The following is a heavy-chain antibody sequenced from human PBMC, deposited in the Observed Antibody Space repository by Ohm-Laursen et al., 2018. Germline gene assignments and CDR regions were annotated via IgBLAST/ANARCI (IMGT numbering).Heavy chain of an antibody. CDR2: IGRDSSPI. CDR1: GFTLSSYT. CDR3: TRDTGYSSSWFDWHFDL. V-gene: IGHV3-48*01. D-gene: IGHD6-13*01. J-gene: IGHJ2*01. Sequence: GSLRLSCTAPGFTLSSYTMNWVRQAPGRGLEWVSYIGRDSSPIYYGDSVKGRFTFSRDNAKNSVYLQMNSLRAEDTALYYCTRDTGYSSSWFDWHFDLWGRGTLVTVSS.